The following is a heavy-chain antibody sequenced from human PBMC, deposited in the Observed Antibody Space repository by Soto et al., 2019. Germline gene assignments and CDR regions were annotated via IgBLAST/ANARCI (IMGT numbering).Heavy chain of an antibody. Sequence: VSLRLSCAASGFIFNNYWMHWVRQAPGKGLVWVARINGDGTTTYVDSVKGRFAISRDNAKNMVYLQMNSLRVEDTAMYYCGRGSGPRGRPYWGQGISVTVSS. J-gene: IGHJ4*02. D-gene: IGHD6-25*01. CDR2: INGDGTT. CDR1: GFIFNNYW. CDR3: GRGSGPRGRPY. V-gene: IGHV3-74*01.